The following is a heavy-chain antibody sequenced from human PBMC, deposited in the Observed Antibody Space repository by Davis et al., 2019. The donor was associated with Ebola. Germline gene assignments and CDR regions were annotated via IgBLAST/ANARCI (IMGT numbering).Heavy chain of an antibody. V-gene: IGHV3-15*07. CDR2: IKRKADGGTT. Sequence: GESLKISCAVPGFAFSNAWMNWVRQAPGKGLEWVGRIKRKADGGTTDHAAPVKGRFTISRKDSKNTLYLQMNSLKTEDTAVYYCTTVGGYIYGQRDYWGQGALVTVSS. J-gene: IGHJ4*02. D-gene: IGHD5-18*01. CDR1: GFAFSNAW. CDR3: TTVGGYIYGQRDY.